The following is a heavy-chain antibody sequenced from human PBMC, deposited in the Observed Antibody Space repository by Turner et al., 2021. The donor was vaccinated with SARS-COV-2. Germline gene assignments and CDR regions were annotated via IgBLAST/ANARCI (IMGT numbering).Heavy chain of an antibody. V-gene: IGHV3-21*01. CDR1: GFTFSSYS. D-gene: IGHD3-22*01. CDR3: ARGTYYYDSSTYSGTNWFDP. Sequence: EVQLVESGGGLVKPGGSLRLSCAASGFTFSSYSMNWVRQAPGKGLEWVSSISSSSSYIYYADPMKGRFTISRDNAKNSLYLQMNSLRAEDTAVYYCARGTYYYDSSTYSGTNWFDPWGQGTLVTVSS. CDR2: ISSSSSYI. J-gene: IGHJ5*02.